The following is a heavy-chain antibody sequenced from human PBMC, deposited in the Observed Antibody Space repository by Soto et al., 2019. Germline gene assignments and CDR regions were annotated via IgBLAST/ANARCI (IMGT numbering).Heavy chain of an antibody. J-gene: IGHJ6*02. V-gene: IGHV5-10-1*01. CDR3: ARQRDGMDV. CDR1: GYSFTTYW. CDR2: IDPSDSYA. Sequence: PGESLKISCKGSGYSFTTYWISWVRQMPGKGLEWLGRIDPSDSYANYSPSFQGHVTISADKSISTAYLQWSSLKASDTAMYYCARQRDGMDVWGQGTTVTVSS.